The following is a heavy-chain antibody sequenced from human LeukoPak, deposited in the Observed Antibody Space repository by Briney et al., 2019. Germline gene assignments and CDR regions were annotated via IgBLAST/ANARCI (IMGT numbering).Heavy chain of an antibody. Sequence: SETLSLTCAVYGVSFSGYYWSWLRQPPGKGLEWIGEINHSGSTNYNPSLKSRVTISVDTSKNQFSLELSSVTAADTAVYYCARAIIAVAGQLDYWGQGTLVTVSS. D-gene: IGHD6-19*01. V-gene: IGHV4-34*01. J-gene: IGHJ4*02. CDR3: ARAIIAVAGQLDY. CDR1: GVSFSGYY. CDR2: INHSGST.